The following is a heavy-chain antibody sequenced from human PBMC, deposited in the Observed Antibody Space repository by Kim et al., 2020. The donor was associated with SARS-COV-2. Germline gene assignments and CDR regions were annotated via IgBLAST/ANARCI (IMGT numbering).Heavy chain of an antibody. CDR1: GGSVSSGSYY. V-gene: IGHV4-61*01. Sequence: SETLSLTCTVSGGSVSSGSYYWSWIRQPPGKGLEWIGYIYYRGSTKYNPSLKSRVSMSVDTSKNQFSLKLSSVTAADTAVYYCAREAHSSLDYWGQGTLVTVSS. CDR2: IYYRGST. J-gene: IGHJ4*02. D-gene: IGHD3-22*01. CDR3: AREAHSSLDY.